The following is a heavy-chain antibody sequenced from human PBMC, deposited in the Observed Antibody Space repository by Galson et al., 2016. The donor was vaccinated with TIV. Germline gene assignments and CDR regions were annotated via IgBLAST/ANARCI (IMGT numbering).Heavy chain of an antibody. D-gene: IGHD5/OR15-5a*01. Sequence: QSGAEVKKPGESLTISCKGSGYSFTNYWINWVRQMPGTGLEWMGRIDPTDSYTNYSPSFEGHVTISADKSISTAFLQWSSLKASDTAIYFCARGVSTGSGWLDPWGQGTLVTVSS. V-gene: IGHV5-10-1*01. CDR3: ARGVSTGSGWLDP. CDR1: GYSFTNYW. J-gene: IGHJ5*02. CDR2: IDPTDSYT.